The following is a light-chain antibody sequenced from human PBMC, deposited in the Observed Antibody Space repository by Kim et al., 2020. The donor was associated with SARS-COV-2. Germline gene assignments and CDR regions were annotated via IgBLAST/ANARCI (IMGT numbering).Light chain of an antibody. CDR3: SAWDSSLNTWL. J-gene: IGLJ3*02. Sequence: QAGLTQPPPVSKGLRQTATLTCTGNSNNVGDQGAAWLQQHQGHPPRLLSYRTNNRPSGISARLSASRSGNTASLTITGLQPEDEAGYYCSAWDSSLNTWLFGGGTQLTVL. V-gene: IGLV10-54*01. CDR1: SNNVGDQG. CDR2: RTN.